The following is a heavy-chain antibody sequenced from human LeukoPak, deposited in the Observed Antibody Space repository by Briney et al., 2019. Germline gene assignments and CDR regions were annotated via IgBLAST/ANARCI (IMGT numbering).Heavy chain of an antibody. J-gene: IGHJ4*02. CDR1: GFTFSRDW. D-gene: IGHD5-12*01. CDR3: AREIWWRFDH. CDR2: IKPDGNEE. Sequence: GGSLRLSCSASGFTFSRDWMTWVRRAPGKGLEMVAKIKPDGNEEYYGDSVRGRFTISRDNSDNSLYLHLNGLRVEDTAVYYCAREIWWRFDHWGQGSLVAVSS. V-gene: IGHV3-7*01.